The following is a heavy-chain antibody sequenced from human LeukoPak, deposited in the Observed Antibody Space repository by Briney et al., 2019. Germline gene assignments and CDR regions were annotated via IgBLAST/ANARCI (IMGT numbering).Heavy chain of an antibody. D-gene: IGHD5-12*01. CDR3: AAVSYVDIVATIEFYGMDV. Sequence: GASVKVSCKASGFTFTSSAVQWVRQARGHRLEWIGWIVVGSGNTNYAQKFQERVTITRDKSTSTAYMELSSLRSEDTAVYYCAAVSYVDIVATIEFYGMDVWGKGTTVTVSS. V-gene: IGHV1-58*01. J-gene: IGHJ6*04. CDR1: GFTFTSSA. CDR2: IVVGSGNT.